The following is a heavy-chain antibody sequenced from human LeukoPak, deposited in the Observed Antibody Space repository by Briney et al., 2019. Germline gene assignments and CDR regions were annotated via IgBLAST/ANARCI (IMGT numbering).Heavy chain of an antibody. CDR1: RFTFDDYS. CDR2: ISWDGGSR. J-gene: IGHJ4*02. CDR3: AKESDGGSFDIDY. D-gene: IGHD1-26*01. V-gene: IGHV3-43*01. Sequence: GGSLRLSCATSRFTFDDYSMHWVRQAPGKGLEWVSLISWDGGSRYYADSVKGRFTISRDNSKNSLYLQMNSLRIEDTALYYCAKESDGGSFDIDYWGQGTLVTVSS.